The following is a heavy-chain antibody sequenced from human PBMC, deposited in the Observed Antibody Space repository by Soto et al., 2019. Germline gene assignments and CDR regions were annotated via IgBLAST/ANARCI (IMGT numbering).Heavy chain of an antibody. CDR1: GFTVSNTY. V-gene: IGHV3-53*02. D-gene: IGHD2-2*01. CDR3: ARALPVAKGGFDP. CDR2: IYTAGGT. Sequence: EVQLVETGGGLIQPGGSLRLSCAASGFTVSNTYTTWVRQPPGKGLECVSVIYTAGGTNYADSVKGRFIISRDNSKNTLYLQMNSLRAEDTAVYYCARALPVAKGGFDPWCQGTLVTVSS. J-gene: IGHJ5*02.